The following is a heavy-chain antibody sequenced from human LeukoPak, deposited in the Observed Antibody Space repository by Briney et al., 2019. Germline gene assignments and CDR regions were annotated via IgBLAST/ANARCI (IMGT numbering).Heavy chain of an antibody. D-gene: IGHD2-2*01. Sequence: PGGSLRLSCAASVFSFSGYWLHWVRQSPGKGLVWVSRINSDGSITTYADSVKGRFTNSRDNAKNTMYLQMNSLRAEDTAVYYCARYRVYCGSTSCNAYYFDYWGQGTLVTVSS. CDR2: INSDGSIT. J-gene: IGHJ4*02. V-gene: IGHV3-74*01. CDR1: VFSFSGYW. CDR3: ARYRVYCGSTSCNAYYFDY.